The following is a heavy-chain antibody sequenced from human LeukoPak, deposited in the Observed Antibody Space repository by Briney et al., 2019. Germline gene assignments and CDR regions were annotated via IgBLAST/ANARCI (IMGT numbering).Heavy chain of an antibody. CDR2: INHSGST. Sequence: SETLSLTCAVYGGSFSGYYWSWIRQPPGKGLEWIGEINHSGSTNYNPSLKSRVTISVDTSKNQFSLKLSSVTAADTAVYYCARRGPFSITMVRGAHNWFDPWGQGTLVTVSS. J-gene: IGHJ5*02. V-gene: IGHV4-34*01. D-gene: IGHD3-10*01. CDR3: ARRGPFSITMVRGAHNWFDP. CDR1: GGSFSGYY.